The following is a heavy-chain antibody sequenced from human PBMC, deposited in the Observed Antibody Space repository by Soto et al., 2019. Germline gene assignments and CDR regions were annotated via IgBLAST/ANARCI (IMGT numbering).Heavy chain of an antibody. V-gene: IGHV4-4*02. CDR2: IHHSGSP. J-gene: IGHJ6*02. CDR1: GGSISDTNW. Sequence: SETLSLTCAVSGGSISDTNWWTWVRQTPGKGLEWIGEIHHSGSPTYSPSLRGRATISVDKSNNQFSLRLRYVTAADTAVYYCARVPGYQLLSSYYYYGMDVWGQGTTVTVSS. D-gene: IGHD2-2*01. CDR3: ARVPGYQLLSSYYYYGMDV.